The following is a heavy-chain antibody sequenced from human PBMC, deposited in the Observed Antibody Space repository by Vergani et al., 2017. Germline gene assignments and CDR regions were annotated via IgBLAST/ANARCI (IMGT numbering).Heavy chain of an antibody. CDR2: ISYDGDRR. CDR3: AKELSYSTAWPHFDP. Sequence: QVHLVESGGGVVQPGRSLTLSCVASGFSFRGHGMHWVRQAPGKGLEWVAMISYDGDRRDYGDFAKGRFTISRDSSKTVYLQMNSLRVGDTAMYFCAKELSYSTAWPHFDPRGQGTLVTVSS. J-gene: IGHJ5*02. CDR1: GFSFRGHG. V-gene: IGHV3-30*18. D-gene: IGHD4-11*01.